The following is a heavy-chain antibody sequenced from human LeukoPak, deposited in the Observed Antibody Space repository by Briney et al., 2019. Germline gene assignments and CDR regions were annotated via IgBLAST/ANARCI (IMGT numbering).Heavy chain of an antibody. Sequence: SETLSLTCAVSGYSISSCYYWDWIRQPPGKGLEWIGRIYHSGSTFYSPSLKSRVTISVDTSKNQFSLKLSSVTAADTAVYYCAKRLLLWSPYDYWGQGSLVTVSS. D-gene: IGHD3-10*01. CDR1: GYSISSCYY. CDR2: IYHSGST. CDR3: AKRLLLWSPYDY. V-gene: IGHV4-38-2*01. J-gene: IGHJ4*02.